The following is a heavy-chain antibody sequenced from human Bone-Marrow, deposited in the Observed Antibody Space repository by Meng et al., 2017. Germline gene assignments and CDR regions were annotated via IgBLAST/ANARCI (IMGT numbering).Heavy chain of an antibody. V-gene: IGHV3-30*04. CDR2: ISYDGSNK. CDR1: GFTFSSYA. D-gene: IGHD3-22*01. Sequence: GGSLRLSCAASGFTFSSYAMHWVRQAPGKGLEWVAVISYDGSNKYYADSVKGRFTISRDNSKNTLYLQMNSLRAEDTAVYYCARDGGYYDSSGYPRYYYYYGMDVWGQGTTVTVSS. CDR3: ARDGGYYDSSGYPRYYYYYGMDV. J-gene: IGHJ6*02.